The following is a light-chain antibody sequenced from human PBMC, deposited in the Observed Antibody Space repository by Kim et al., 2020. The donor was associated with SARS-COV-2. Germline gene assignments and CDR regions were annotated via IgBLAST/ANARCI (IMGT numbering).Light chain of an antibody. Sequence: QSALTQPRSVSGTPGQSVTISCTGTSSDVGGYNYVSWYQQHPGKAPKLMIYDVSKRPSGVPDRFSGSKSGNTASLTISGLQAEDEADYYCCSYAGSYTVVFGGGTPLT. V-gene: IGLV2-11*01. CDR1: SSDVGGYNY. J-gene: IGLJ2*01. CDR2: DVS. CDR3: CSYAGSYTVV.